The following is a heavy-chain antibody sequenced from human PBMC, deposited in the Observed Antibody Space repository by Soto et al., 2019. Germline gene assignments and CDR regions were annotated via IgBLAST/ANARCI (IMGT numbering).Heavy chain of an antibody. D-gene: IGHD3-10*01. V-gene: IGHV5-10-1*01. CDR2: IDPSDSYT. J-gene: IGHJ4*02. CDR3: ATTVWFGTDY. Sequence: SLKISCKASGYSFTSFWISWVRQMPGKGLEWMGRIDPSDSYTNYSPSFQGHVTISADKSISTAYLQWSSLKASDTAMYYCATTVWFGTDYWGQGTLVTSPQ. CDR1: GYSFTSFW.